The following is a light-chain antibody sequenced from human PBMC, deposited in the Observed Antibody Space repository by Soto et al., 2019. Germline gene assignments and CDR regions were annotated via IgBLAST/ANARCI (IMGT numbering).Light chain of an antibody. CDR1: SSDVGSYNL. CDR3: CSYACSSV. Sequence: QSVLTQPASVSGSPGQSITISCTGTSSDVGSYNLVSWYQQHPGKAPKLMIYEGSKRPSGVSNRFSGSKSGNTASLTISGLQAEDEADYYCCSYACSSVFGTGTKVTVL. CDR2: EGS. J-gene: IGLJ1*01. V-gene: IGLV2-23*01.